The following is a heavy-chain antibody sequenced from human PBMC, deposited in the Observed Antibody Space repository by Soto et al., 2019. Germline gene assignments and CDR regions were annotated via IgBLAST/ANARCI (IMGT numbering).Heavy chain of an antibody. J-gene: IGHJ4*02. D-gene: IGHD2-2*01. CDR3: AKVSPHSTTQPPGH. Sequence: SETLSLTCAVSGGSISSSNWWTWVRQPPGKGLEWIGETYHSGSTNYNPSLMSRVTISLDKSKSQFSLRLTSVTAEDTAVYYCAKVSPHSTTQPPGHWGQGTLVTVSS. CDR1: GGSISSSNW. CDR2: TYHSGST. V-gene: IGHV4-4*02.